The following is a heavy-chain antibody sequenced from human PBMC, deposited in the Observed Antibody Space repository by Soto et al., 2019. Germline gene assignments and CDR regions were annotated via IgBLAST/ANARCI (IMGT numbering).Heavy chain of an antibody. CDR3: PSDLSGRADV. D-gene: IGHD3-10*01. J-gene: IGHJ6*02. V-gene: IGHV3-74*01. Sequence: PGGSRRLSCAASGFTFSSYWMHWVREAPGKGLVWVSRMNEDGGTTDYADSVKGRFTIARDNAKNTLYLPTNSLRVGDTAVYYCPSDLSGRADVWGQGTTVTVSS. CDR2: MNEDGGTT. CDR1: GFTFSSYW.